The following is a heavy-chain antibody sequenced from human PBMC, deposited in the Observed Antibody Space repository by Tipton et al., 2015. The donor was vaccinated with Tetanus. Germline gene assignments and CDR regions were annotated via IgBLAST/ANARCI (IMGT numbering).Heavy chain of an antibody. V-gene: IGHV3-33*01. CDR2: SWHDGTDK. CDR3: AREADCSGGSCFSGDFDN. J-gene: IGHJ4*02. Sequence: SLRLSCAASGFIFSSYGIHWVRQAPGKGLEWVAVSWHDGTDKYYADSVKGRFTISRDNSKNTIYLQMNSLRAEDTAVYYCAREADCSGGSCFSGDFDNWGQGTQVTVSS. CDR1: GFIFSSYG. D-gene: IGHD2-15*01.